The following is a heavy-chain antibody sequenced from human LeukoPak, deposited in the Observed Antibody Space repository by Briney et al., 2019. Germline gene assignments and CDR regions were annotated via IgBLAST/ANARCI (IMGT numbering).Heavy chain of an antibody. CDR2: ISAYNGNT. D-gene: IGHD2-15*01. J-gene: IGHJ4*02. CDR1: GYTFTSYA. CDR3: ARMVAATIALDY. V-gene: IGHV1-18*01. Sequence: ASVKVSCKASGYTFTSYAMNWVRQAPGQGLEWMGWISAYNGNTHYAQKLQGRVTMTPDTSTSTAYMELRSLRSDDTAVYYCARMVAATIALDYWGQGTLVTVSS.